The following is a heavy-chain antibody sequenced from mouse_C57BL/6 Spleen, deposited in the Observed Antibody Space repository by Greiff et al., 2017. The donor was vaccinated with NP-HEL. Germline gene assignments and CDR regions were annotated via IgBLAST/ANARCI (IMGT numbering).Heavy chain of an antibody. D-gene: IGHD2-3*01. J-gene: IGHJ1*03. CDR2: IRSKSNNYAT. CDR1: GFSFNTYA. CDR3: VREGGYDGYYGWYFDV. V-gene: IGHV10-1*01. Sequence: EVMLVESGGGLVQPKGSLKLSCAASGFSFNTYAMNWVRQAPGKGLEWVARIRSKSNNYATYYADSVKDRFTISRDDSESMLYLQMNNLKTEDTAMYYCVREGGYDGYYGWYFDVWGTGTTVTVSS.